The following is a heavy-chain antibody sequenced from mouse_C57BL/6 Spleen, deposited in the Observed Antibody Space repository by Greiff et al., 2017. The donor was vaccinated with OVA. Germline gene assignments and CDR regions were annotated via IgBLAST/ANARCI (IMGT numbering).Heavy chain of an antibody. V-gene: IGHV1-50*01. CDR2: IDPSDSYT. CDR3: ARKVITTVVAENWYFDV. CDR1: GYTFTSYW. D-gene: IGHD1-1*01. Sequence: QVQLQQPGAELVKPGASVKLSCKASGYTFTSYWMQWVKQRPGQGLEWIGEIDPSDSYTNYNQKFKGKATLTVDTSSSTAYMQLSSLTSEDSAVYYCARKVITTVVAENWYFDVWGTGTTVTVSS. J-gene: IGHJ1*03.